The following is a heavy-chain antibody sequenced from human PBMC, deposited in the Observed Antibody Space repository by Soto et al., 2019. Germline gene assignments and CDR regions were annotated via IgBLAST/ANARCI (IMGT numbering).Heavy chain of an antibody. CDR3: ASTNSRSYYMDV. D-gene: IGHD6-13*01. CDR2: ISAYNGNT. CDR1: GYTFTSYG. Sequence: ASVKVSCKASGYTFTSYGIIWVRQAPGQGLEWMGWISAYNGNTNYAQKLQGRVTMTTDTSTSTAYMELRSLRSDDTAVYYCASTNSRSYYMDVWGKGTTVTVSS. V-gene: IGHV1-18*01. J-gene: IGHJ6*03.